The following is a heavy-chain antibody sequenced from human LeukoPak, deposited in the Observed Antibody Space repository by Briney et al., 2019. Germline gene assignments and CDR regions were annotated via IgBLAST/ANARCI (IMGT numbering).Heavy chain of an antibody. Sequence: GGSLRLSCAASGFTFSSYAMSWVHQAPGKGLEWVSAISGSGGSTYYADSVKGRFTISRDNSKNTLYLQMNSLRAEDTAVYYCAKTGIGYDSSGYYYFDYWGQGTLVTVSS. D-gene: IGHD3-22*01. V-gene: IGHV3-23*01. CDR1: GFTFSSYA. J-gene: IGHJ4*02. CDR2: ISGSGGST. CDR3: AKTGIGYDSSGYYYFDY.